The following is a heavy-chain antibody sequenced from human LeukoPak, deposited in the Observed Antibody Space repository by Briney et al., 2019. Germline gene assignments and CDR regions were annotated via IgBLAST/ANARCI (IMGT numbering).Heavy chain of an antibody. CDR3: AKDSDFKYDSSGNFDY. J-gene: IGHJ4*02. D-gene: IGHD3-22*01. V-gene: IGHV3-7*03. CDR2: INQDGSEK. CDR1: EFTFSSYW. Sequence: PGGSLRLSCAASEFTFSSYWMSWVRRAPGKGLEWVANINQDGSEKHYVDSVKGRFTISRDNAKNSLYLQMNSLRAEDTALYYCAKDSDFKYDSSGNFDYWGQGTLVTVSS.